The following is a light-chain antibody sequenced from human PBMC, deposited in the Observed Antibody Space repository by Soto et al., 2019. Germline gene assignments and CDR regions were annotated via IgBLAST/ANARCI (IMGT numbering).Light chain of an antibody. Sequence: DIVMTQSPLSLPVTPGEPTSISCRSSQSLLHSNGYNYVDWYLQKPGQSPQLLIYLGSQRASGVPDRFSCSGSGTDFTLKISRVEAGDVGVYYCMQNLELPRTFGQGTKVEIK. V-gene: IGKV2-28*01. CDR2: LGS. J-gene: IGKJ1*01. CDR3: MQNLELPRT. CDR1: QSLLHSNGYNY.